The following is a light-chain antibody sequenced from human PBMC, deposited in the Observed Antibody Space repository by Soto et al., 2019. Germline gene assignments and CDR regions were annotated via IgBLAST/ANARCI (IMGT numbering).Light chain of an antibody. J-gene: IGKJ3*01. V-gene: IGKV3-15*01. CDR3: QQYNTWPLT. CDR2: DAS. CDR1: QSVSSN. Sequence: ETVMTQSPATLSVSPGERPTLSCRASQSVSSNLAWYQQKPGQAPRLLIYDASTRATGIQDRFSGSGSGTEFTLTISSLQAEDFAVYYCQQYNTWPLTFGPGTKVYIQ.